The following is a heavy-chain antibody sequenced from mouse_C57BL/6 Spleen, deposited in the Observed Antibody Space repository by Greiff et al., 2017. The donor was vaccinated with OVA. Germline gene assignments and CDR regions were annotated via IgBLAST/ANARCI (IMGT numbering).Heavy chain of an antibody. CDR2: IDPSDSET. CDR1: GYTFTSYW. V-gene: IGHV1-52*01. J-gene: IGHJ4*01. CDR3: ARRGDYYAMDY. Sequence: QVQLKQPGAELVRPGSSVKLSCKASGYTFTSYWMHWVKQRPIQGLEWIGNIDPSDSETHYNQKFKDKATLTVDKSSSTAYMQRSSLTSEDSAVYYCARRGDYYAMDYWGQGTSVTVSS.